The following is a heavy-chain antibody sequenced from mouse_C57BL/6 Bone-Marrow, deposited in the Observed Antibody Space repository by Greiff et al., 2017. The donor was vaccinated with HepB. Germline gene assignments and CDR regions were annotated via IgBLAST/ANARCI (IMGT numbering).Heavy chain of an antibody. CDR2: IRLKSDNYAT. V-gene: IGHV6-3*01. J-gene: IGHJ3*01. D-gene: IGHD2-1*01. CDR1: GFTFSNYW. CDR3: TEGYGNLFAY. Sequence: EVKLVESGGGLVQPGGSMKLSCVASGFTFSNYWMNWVRQSPEKGLEWVAQIRLKSDNYATHYAESVKGRFTIARDDSKSSVYLQMNNLRAEETGIYYCTEGYGNLFAYWGQGTLVTVSA.